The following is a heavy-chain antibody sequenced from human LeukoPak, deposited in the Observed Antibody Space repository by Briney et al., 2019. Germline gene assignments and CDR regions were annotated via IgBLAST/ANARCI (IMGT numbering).Heavy chain of an antibody. J-gene: IGHJ4*02. CDR1: GFTFSSYS. V-gene: IGHV3-21*01. CDR2: ISSSSSYI. Sequence: KAGGSLRLSCAASGFTFSSYSMNWVRQAPGKGLEWVSSISSSSSYIYYADSVKGRFTISRDNAKNSLYLQMNSLRAEDTAVYYCARHRAYSSSSPFDYWGQGTLVTVSS. CDR3: ARHRAYSSSSPFDY. D-gene: IGHD6-6*01.